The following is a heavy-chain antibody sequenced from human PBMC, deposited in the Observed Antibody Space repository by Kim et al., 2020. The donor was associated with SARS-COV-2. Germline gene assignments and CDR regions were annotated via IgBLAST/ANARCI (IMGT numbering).Heavy chain of an antibody. CDR2: ISYDGSNK. CDR1: GFTFSSYG. D-gene: IGHD6-13*01. Sequence: GGSLRLSCAASGFTFSSYGMHWVRQAPGKGLEWVAVISYDGSNKYYADSVKGRFTISRDNSKNTLYLQMNSLRAEDTAVYYCAKVGQQLEFDPWGQGTLVTVSS. CDR3: AKVGQQLEFDP. V-gene: IGHV3-30*18. J-gene: IGHJ5*02.